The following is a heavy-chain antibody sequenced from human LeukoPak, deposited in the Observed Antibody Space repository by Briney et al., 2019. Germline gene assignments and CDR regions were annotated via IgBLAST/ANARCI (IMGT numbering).Heavy chain of an antibody. CDR3: AIGIKYFDY. Sequence: GGSLRLSCAASGFTFSSYAKSWVRQAPGKGLEWVSGISGGGGSTYYADSVKGRFTISRDNSKNTLHLQMNSLRAEDTAVYYCAIGIKYFDYWGQGTLVTVSS. V-gene: IGHV3-23*01. CDR1: GFTFSSYA. CDR2: ISGGGGST. J-gene: IGHJ4*02. D-gene: IGHD3-16*01.